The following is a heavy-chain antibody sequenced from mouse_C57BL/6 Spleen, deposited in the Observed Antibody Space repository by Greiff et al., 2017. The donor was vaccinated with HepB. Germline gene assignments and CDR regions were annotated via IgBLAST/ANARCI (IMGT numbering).Heavy chain of an antibody. J-gene: IGHJ1*03. Sequence: VQRVESGAELVRPGASVTLSCKASGYTFTDYEMHWVKQTPVHGLEWIGAIDPETGGTAYNQKFKGKAILTADKSSSTAYMELRSLTSEDSAVYYCTREGNYYGSSYRWYFDVWGTGTTVTVSS. CDR2: IDPETGGT. V-gene: IGHV1-15*01. CDR3: TREGNYYGSSYRWYFDV. CDR1: GYTFTDYE. D-gene: IGHD1-1*01.